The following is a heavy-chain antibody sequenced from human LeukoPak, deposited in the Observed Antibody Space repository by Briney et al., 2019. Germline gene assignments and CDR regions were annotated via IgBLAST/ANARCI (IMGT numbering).Heavy chain of an antibody. Sequence: TGGSLRLSCAASGFTFSSYSMNWVRQAPGKGLEWVSYISSSSSTIYYADSVKGRFTISRDNAKNSLYLQMNSLRAEDTAVYYCAREGRWSDYWGQGTLVTVSS. CDR3: AREGRWSDY. D-gene: IGHD2-15*01. CDR2: ISSSSSTI. J-gene: IGHJ4*02. CDR1: GFTFSSYS. V-gene: IGHV3-48*01.